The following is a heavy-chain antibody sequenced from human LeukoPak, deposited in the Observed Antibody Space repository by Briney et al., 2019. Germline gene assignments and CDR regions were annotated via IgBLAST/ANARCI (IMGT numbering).Heavy chain of an antibody. J-gene: IGHJ5*02. CDR1: GFTFSSYA. CDR3: ARDRGGWFDP. V-gene: IGHV3-7*01. CDR2: IKQDGSEK. D-gene: IGHD3-16*01. Sequence: PGGSLRLSCAASGFTFSSYAMSWVRQAPGKGLEWAANIKQDGSEKYYVDSVKGRFTISRDNAKNSLYLQMNSLRAEDTAVYYCARDRGGWFDPWGQGTLVTVSS.